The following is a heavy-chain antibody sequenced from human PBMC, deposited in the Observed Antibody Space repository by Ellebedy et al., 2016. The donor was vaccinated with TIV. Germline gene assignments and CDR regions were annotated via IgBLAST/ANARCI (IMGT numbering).Heavy chain of an antibody. CDR1: GFTFSSYG. J-gene: IGHJ6*02. CDR2: IWYDGSNK. V-gene: IGHV3-33*08. Sequence: GGSLRLSCAASGFTFSSYGMHWVRQAPGKGLEWVAVIWYDGSNKYYADSVKGRFTISRDNSKNTLYLQMNSLRAEDTAVYYCARDGPTYGDYTYVWGQGTTVTVSS. D-gene: IGHD4-17*01. CDR3: ARDGPTYGDYTYV.